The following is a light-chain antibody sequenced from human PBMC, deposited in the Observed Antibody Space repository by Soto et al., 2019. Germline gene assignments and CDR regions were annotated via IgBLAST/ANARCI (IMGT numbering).Light chain of an antibody. CDR2: AAS. CDR3: QQYGSSGT. Sequence: AIRMTQSPSSFSASTGDRVTITCRASQGISSYLAWYQQKPGKAPKLLIYAASSLESGVPSRFSGSGSGTEFTLTISSLKPDDFAVYYCQQYGSSGTFGQGTKVDIK. CDR1: QGISSY. V-gene: IGKV1-8*01. J-gene: IGKJ1*01.